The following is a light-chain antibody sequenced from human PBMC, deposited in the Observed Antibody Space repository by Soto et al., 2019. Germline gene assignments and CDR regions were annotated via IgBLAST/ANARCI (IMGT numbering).Light chain of an antibody. CDR3: QQSYSSPWT. Sequence: DIQMTQSPSSLSASVGDRVTITCRASQSISNYLNWYQRKPGKAPKVLIYAASNLQGGVPSRFSGSGSGTDFTLTISSLQPEDFGTYYCQQSYSSPWTFGQGTKVEIK. J-gene: IGKJ1*01. CDR1: QSISNY. CDR2: AAS. V-gene: IGKV1-39*01.